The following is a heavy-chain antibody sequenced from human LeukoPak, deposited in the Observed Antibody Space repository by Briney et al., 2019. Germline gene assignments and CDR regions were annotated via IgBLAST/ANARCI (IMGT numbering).Heavy chain of an antibody. J-gene: IGHJ4*02. CDR3: ARVAAAAGSTSFDY. CDR2: IYYSGST. CDR1: GGSISSYY. Sequence: SETLSLTCTVSGGSISSYYWSWIRQPPGKGLEWIGYIYYSGSTNYNPSLKSRVTISVDTSKNQFSLKLSSVTAADTAVYYCARVAAAAGSTSFDYWGQGTLVTVS. D-gene: IGHD6-13*01. V-gene: IGHV4-59*01.